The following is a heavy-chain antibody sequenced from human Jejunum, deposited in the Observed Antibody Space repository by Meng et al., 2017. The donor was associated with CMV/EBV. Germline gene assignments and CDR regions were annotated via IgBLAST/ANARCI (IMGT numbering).Heavy chain of an antibody. CDR2: ISYDGSNK. J-gene: IGHJ6*02. Sequence: WVRQAPGKGLEWVAAISYDGSNKYYTDSVKGRSSISRDSSKNTVDLHMNSVRAEDTAVYYCARGHCTGGSCYWGYQYGLDVWGQGTTVTVSS. V-gene: IGHV3-30-3*01. D-gene: IGHD2-15*01. CDR3: ARGHCTGGSCYWGYQYGLDV.